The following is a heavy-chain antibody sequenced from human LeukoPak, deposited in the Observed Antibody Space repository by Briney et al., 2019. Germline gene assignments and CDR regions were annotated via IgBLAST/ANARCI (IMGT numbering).Heavy chain of an antibody. Sequence: GESLKISFKGSGYRFTSYWIGWVRQMPGKGLEWMGIIYPGDSDTRYSPSFQGQVTISADKSISTAYLQWSSLKASDTAMYYSARHDGPPPNYYYYMDVWGKGTTVTVSS. J-gene: IGHJ6*03. V-gene: IGHV5-51*01. CDR3: ARHDGPPPNYYYYMDV. CDR1: GYRFTSYW. CDR2: IYPGDSDT. D-gene: IGHD2-8*01.